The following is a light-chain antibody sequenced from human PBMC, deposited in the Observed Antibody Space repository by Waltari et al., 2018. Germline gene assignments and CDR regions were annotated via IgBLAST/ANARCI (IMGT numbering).Light chain of an antibody. CDR1: QSVGRA. J-gene: IGKJ1*01. CDR3: QMYVRLPVT. CDR2: DAF. Sequence: EIVLTQSPGTLALSPGERATLSCRASQSVGRALAWYQQKPGQALRLLIYDAFSRATGISDKFSGSGSGTDFTLTISRVEPEDFAVYFCQMYVRLPVTFGQGTKVEVK. V-gene: IGKV3-20*01.